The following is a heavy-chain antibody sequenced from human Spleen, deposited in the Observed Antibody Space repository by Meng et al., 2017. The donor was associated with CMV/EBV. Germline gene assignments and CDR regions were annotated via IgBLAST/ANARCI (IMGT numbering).Heavy chain of an antibody. Sequence: GGSLRLSCAASGFTFSSYSMNWVRQAPGKGLESIASINAGGTKTYYKDSVRGRFTISRDNSRNTVFLHMYSLTADDTAVYFCAKILEAHIEYNFYGLDVWGQGTTVTVSS. J-gene: IGHJ6*02. CDR1: GFTFSSYS. D-gene: IGHD3-3*01. V-gene: IGHV3-21*04. CDR3: AKILEAHIEYNFYGLDV. CDR2: INAGGTKT.